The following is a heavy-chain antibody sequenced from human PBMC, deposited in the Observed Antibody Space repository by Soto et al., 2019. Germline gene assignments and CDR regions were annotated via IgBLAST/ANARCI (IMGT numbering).Heavy chain of an antibody. V-gene: IGHV4-59*13. CDR1: GGSIIVSY. D-gene: IGHD2-15*01. CDR3: ARYSGDCSGGSCGWFDP. J-gene: IGHJ5*02. Sequence: PSETLSLTCTVSGGSIIVSYWSCIRQPPGKELEWNGYMYYSGITNYSPSLNSRVTMAIDTSNDHFSQKLISVTAADMAVYYSARYSGDCSGGSCGWFDPWGQGTLVTVSS. CDR2: MYYSGIT.